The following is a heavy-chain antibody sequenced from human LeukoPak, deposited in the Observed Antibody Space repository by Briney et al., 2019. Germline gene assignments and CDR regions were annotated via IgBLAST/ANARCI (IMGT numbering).Heavy chain of an antibody. CDR1: GFTFSNAW. J-gene: IGHJ6*03. Sequence: GGSLRLSCAASGFTFSNAWMSWVRQAPGKGREGVGRIKSKTDGCATDYAARVNGILTISRDDSKKTLNLQMNSLKTEDTAVYYCTTAEDYYYYYMDVWGKGTTVTVSS. CDR2: IKSKTDGCAT. V-gene: IGHV3-15*01. CDR3: TTAEDYYYYYMDV.